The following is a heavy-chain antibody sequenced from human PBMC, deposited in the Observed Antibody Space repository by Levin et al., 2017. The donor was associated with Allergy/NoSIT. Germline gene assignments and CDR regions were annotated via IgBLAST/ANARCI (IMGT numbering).Heavy chain of an antibody. D-gene: IGHD2-2*01. CDR3: ATSRAYAFGPY. V-gene: IGHV3-7*01. J-gene: IGHJ4*02. CDR1: GFTFGSEW. Sequence: SCAASGFTFGSEWMTWVRQAPGKGLEWVANIKQDSSDKQYVDSVRGRFTISRDNAKNSLYLQLNNLRAEDTAVYYCATSRAYAFGPYWGQGTLVTVSS. CDR2: IKQDSSDK.